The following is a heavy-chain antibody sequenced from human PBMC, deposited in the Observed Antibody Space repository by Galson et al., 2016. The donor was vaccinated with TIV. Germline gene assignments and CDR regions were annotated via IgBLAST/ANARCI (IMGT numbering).Heavy chain of an antibody. Sequence: SETLSLTCTVSGYSISSGYYWGWIRQPPGKGLEWIGNIYHTGSTYSNPSLRSRLTMSVDPSKNQFSLILNSVTAADTAVYYCARDCTSTTCHIYYYGMDVWGQGTTVTVSS. CDR3: ARDCTSTTCHIYYYGMDV. J-gene: IGHJ6*02. V-gene: IGHV4-38-2*02. CDR1: GYSISSGYY. D-gene: IGHD2-2*02. CDR2: IYHTGST.